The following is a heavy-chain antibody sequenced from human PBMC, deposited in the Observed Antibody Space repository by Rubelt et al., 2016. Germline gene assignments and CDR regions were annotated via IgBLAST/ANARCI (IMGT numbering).Heavy chain of an antibody. D-gene: IGHD5-12*01. CDR3: ARDGYVVWY. Sequence: QLQLQESGPGLVKPSETLSLTCTVSGGSISSSSYYWGWIRQPPGTGLEWIGSIYFIGGTHHNPSLKSRVTISVDTSKNQFSLKLSSVTAADTAVYYCARDGYVVWYWGQGTLVTVSS. CDR1: GGSISSSSYY. V-gene: IGHV4-39*07. CDR2: IYFIGGT. J-gene: IGHJ4*02.